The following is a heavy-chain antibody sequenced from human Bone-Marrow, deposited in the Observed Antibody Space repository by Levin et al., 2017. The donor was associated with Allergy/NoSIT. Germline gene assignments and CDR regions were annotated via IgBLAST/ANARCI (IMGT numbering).Heavy chain of an antibody. CDR3: VTGLHAIGD. CDR2: ISTSSRYI. V-gene: IGHV3-48*03. D-gene: IGHD2-2*01. CDR1: GFNFSDYE. J-gene: IGHJ4*02. Sequence: GGSLRLSCVASGFNFSDYEMNWVRQAPGEGLEWLSYISTSSRYIHYADSVKGRVTISRDNAENSLYLQMNSLRVEDSAVYYCVTGLHAIGDWGQGTLVTVSS.